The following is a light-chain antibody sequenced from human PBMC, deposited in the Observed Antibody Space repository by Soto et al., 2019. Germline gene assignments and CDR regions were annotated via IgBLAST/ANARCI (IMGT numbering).Light chain of an antibody. V-gene: IGLV2-14*01. J-gene: IGLJ3*02. Sequence: QSALTQPASVSGSPGQSITISCTGSNSDVGAYNYVSWYQQHPGKAPKLIIYEVNNRPSGVSHRFSGSKSGNTASLTISGLQADDEADYYCASYTIISTRVFGGGTKLTVL. CDR3: ASYTIISTRV. CDR1: NSDVGAYNY. CDR2: EVN.